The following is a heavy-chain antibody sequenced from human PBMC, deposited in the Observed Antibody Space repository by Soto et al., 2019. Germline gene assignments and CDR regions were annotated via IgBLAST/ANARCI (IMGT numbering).Heavy chain of an antibody. D-gene: IGHD3-3*01. CDR2: IYYSGST. CDR3: ARDRILEWSYGMDV. CDR1: GGSISSYY. Sequence: SETLSLTCTVSGGSISSYYWSWIRQPPGKGLEWIGYIYYSGSTNYNPSLKSRVTISVDTSKNQFSLKLSSVTAADTAVYYCARDRILEWSYGMDVWSQGTTVTVSS. J-gene: IGHJ6*02. V-gene: IGHV4-59*01.